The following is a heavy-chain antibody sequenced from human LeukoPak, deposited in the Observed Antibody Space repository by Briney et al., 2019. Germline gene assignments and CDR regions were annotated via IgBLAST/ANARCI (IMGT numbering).Heavy chain of an antibody. J-gene: IGHJ6*02. CDR3: ARESASSSPYYYGMDV. CDR1: GFSLSDYG. Sequence: GGSLRLSCSASGFSLSDYGMSWVRQAPGKGLEWVSYITMNSVRFYADSVKGRFTISRDNSKNTLYLQMNSLRAEDTAVYYCARESASSSPYYYGMDVWGQGTTVTVSS. D-gene: IGHD6-19*01. CDR2: ITMNSVR. V-gene: IGHV3-69-1*01.